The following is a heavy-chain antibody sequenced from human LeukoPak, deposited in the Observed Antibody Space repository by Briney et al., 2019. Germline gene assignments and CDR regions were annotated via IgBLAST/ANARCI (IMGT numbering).Heavy chain of an antibody. V-gene: IGHV3-11*04. D-gene: IGHD2-15*01. CDR3: ARDCSGGSCYPDY. CDR1: GFTFSDYY. J-gene: IGHJ4*02. CDR2: ISSSGSTI. Sequence: GGSLRLSCAVSGFTFSDYYMSWIRQAPGKGLEWVSYISSSGSTIYYADSVKGRFTISRDNAKNSLYLQMNSLRAEDTAVYYCARDCSGGSCYPDYWGQGTLVTVSS.